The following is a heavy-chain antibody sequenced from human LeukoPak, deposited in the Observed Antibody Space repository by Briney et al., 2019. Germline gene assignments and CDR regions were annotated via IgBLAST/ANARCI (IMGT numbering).Heavy chain of an antibody. CDR3: ARDCSGAFYYYYMDV. Sequence: GGSLRLSCAASGFTFSSYSMNWVRQAPGKGLEWVSSISSSSSYIYYADSVKGRFTISRDNAKNSLYLQMNSLRAEDTAVYYCARDCSGAFYYYYMDVWGKGTTVTVSS. CDR1: GFTFSSYS. J-gene: IGHJ6*03. CDR2: ISSSSSYI. V-gene: IGHV3-21*01. D-gene: IGHD3-10*02.